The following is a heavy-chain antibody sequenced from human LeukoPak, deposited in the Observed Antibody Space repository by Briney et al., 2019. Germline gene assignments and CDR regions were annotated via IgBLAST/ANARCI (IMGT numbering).Heavy chain of an antibody. D-gene: IGHD3-22*01. CDR1: GGSFSGYY. CDR3: ARHVKTYYYDSSGYLFSH. V-gene: IGHV4-34*01. J-gene: IGHJ1*01. CDR2: INHSGST. Sequence: SETLSLTCAVYGGSFSGYYWSWIRQPPGKGLERIGEINHSGSTNYNPSLKSRVTISVDTSKNQFSLKLSSVTAADTAVYYCARHVKTYYYDSSGYLFSHWGQGTLVTVSS.